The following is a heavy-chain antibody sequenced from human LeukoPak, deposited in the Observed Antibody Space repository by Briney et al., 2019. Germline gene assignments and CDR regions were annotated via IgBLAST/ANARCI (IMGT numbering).Heavy chain of an antibody. J-gene: IGHJ6*03. D-gene: IGHD2-8*01. Sequence: HGASVKVSCKASGYTFTSYDINWVRQATGQGLEWMGWMNPNSGNTGYAQKFQGRVTITRNTSISTAYMELSSLRSEDTAVYYCARSAGRLYCTNGVCANYYYYYMDVWGKGTTVTVSS. CDR1: GYTFTSYD. V-gene: IGHV1-8*03. CDR3: ARSAGRLYCTNGVCANYYYYYMDV. CDR2: MNPNSGNT.